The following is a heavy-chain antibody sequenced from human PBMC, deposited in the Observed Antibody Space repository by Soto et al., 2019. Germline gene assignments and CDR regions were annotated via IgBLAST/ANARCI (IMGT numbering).Heavy chain of an antibody. D-gene: IGHD2-8*01. CDR2: IKTNNDGGAT. J-gene: IGHJ4*01. Sequence: ELQLVESGGGLVKPGGPFRLSCAASGLTLNTSWMNWFGRAPGKGLEWVGRIKTNNDGGATDYAALVKGRFTISRDDSKNTGYLEMNSLKTEDTTVYYCTYLGVNSPYWGHGTLVTVSS. CDR1: GLTLNTSW. V-gene: IGHV3-15*07. CDR3: TYLGVNSPY.